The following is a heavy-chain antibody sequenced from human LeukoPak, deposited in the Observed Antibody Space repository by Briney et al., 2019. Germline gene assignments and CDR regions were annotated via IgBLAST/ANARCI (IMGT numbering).Heavy chain of an antibody. Sequence: SQTLPLTCTVSGGSISSYYWSWIRQPPGKGLEWIGYIYYSGSTNYNPSLKSRVTISVDTSKNQFSLKLSSVTAADTAVYYCARDTALDYWGQGTLVTVSS. D-gene: IGHD4-17*01. CDR1: GGSISSYY. CDR3: ARDTALDY. CDR2: IYYSGST. J-gene: IGHJ4*02. V-gene: IGHV4-59*01.